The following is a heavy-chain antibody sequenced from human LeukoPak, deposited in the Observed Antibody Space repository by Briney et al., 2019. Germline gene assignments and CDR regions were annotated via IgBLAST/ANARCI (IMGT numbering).Heavy chain of an antibody. CDR1: GFTFTTFA. D-gene: IGHD2-21*02. CDR2: IVVDGGNT. Sequence: ASVKVSCKASGFTFTTFAVQWVRQARGQRLEWIERIVVDGGNTHYAQKFQERVDIITDRSTNTVFMELRSLRSDDTAVYYCSAGATTYCGEDCYPSFFFYHGIDVWGQGTTVTVSS. CDR3: SAGATTYCGEDCYPSFFFYHGIDV. V-gene: IGHV1-58*01. J-gene: IGHJ6*02.